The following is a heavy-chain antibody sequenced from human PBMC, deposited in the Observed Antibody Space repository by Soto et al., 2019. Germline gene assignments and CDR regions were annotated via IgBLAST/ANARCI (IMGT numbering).Heavy chain of an antibody. J-gene: IGHJ2*01. CDR1: GCSISSGGYY. CDR2: IYYSGST. V-gene: IGHV4-31*03. Sequence: QVQLQESGPGLVKPSQTLALTCTVSGCSISSGGYYWSWIRQHPGKGLEWIGYIYYSGSTYYNPSLQSRVTISVDTSKNQFSLKLSSVTAADTAVYYCASDRGRLSLPYWYCDLWGRGTLVTVSS. CDR3: ASDRGRLSLPYWYCDL. D-gene: IGHD1-26*01.